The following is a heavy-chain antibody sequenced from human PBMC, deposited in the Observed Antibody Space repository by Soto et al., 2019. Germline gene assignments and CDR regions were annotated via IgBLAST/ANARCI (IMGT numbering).Heavy chain of an antibody. CDR3: ASRWIQLWLWGMDV. D-gene: IGHD5-18*01. V-gene: IGHV3-30-3*01. CDR1: GFAFSSYA. Sequence: GGSLRLSCAASGFAFSSYAMHWVRQAPGKGLEWVAVISYDGSNKYYADSVKGRFTISRDNSKNTLYLQMNSLRAEDTAVYYCASRWIQLWLWGMDVWGQGTTVTVSS. J-gene: IGHJ6*02. CDR2: ISYDGSNK.